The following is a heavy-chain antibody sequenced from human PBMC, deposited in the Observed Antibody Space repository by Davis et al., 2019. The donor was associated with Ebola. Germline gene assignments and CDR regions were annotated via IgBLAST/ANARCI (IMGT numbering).Heavy chain of an antibody. CDR2: IQEGGSER. J-gene: IGHJ4*02. V-gene: IGHV3-7*01. Sequence: GESLKISCAASGFTFGDYGMSWVRQAPGKGLEWVANIQEGGSERDYVYSVRGRFTISRDDTTNSLYLQMNNLRAEDTAVYYCARDVYWGQGTLVTVSS. CDR3: ARDVY. CDR1: GFTFGDYG.